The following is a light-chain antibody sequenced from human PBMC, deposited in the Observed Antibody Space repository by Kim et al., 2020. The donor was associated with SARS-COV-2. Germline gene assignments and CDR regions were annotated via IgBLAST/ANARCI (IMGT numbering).Light chain of an antibody. CDR2: LGS. J-gene: IGKJ1*01. CDR3: MQALQTPPT. CDR1: QSLLHSNGYNY. Sequence: DIVMTQSPLSLPVTPGEPASISCRSSQSLLHSNGYNYLDWYLQKPGQSPQLLIYLGSNRASGVPDRFSGSGSGTDFTLKISRVEAEDVGIYYCMQALQTPPTFGQVAKVDIK. V-gene: IGKV2-28*01.